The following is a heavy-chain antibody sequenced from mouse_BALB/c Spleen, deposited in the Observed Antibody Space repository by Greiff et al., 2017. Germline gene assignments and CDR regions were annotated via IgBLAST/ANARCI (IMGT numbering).Heavy chain of an antibody. V-gene: IGHV1-14*01. J-gene: IGHJ4*01. D-gene: IGHD2-1*01. Sequence: EVKLQQSGPELVKPGASVKMSCKASGYTFTSYVMHWVKQKPGQGLEWIGYINPYNDGTKYNEKFKGKATLTSDKSSSTAYMELSSLTSEDSAVYYCARWHGNHFFYAMDYWGQGTSVTVSS. CDR3: ARWHGNHFFYAMDY. CDR2: INPYNDGT. CDR1: GYTFTSYV.